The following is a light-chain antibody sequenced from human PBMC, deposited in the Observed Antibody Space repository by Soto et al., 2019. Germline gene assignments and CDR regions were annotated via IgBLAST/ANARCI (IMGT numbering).Light chain of an antibody. CDR3: QQYNNWPPWT. CDR1: QSVNSN. J-gene: IGKJ1*01. CDR2: GAS. Sequence: MMTQSPATLSVSPGARATVSCRASQSVNSNLAWYQQKPGQAPRLLIYGASTRATGIPARFSGSGSGTEFTLTISSLQSEDFAVYYCQQYNNWPPWTFGQGTKVDIK. V-gene: IGKV3-15*01.